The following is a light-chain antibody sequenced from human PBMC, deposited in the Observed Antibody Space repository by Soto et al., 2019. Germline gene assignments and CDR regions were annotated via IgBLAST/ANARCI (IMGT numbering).Light chain of an antibody. Sequence: EIVMTQSPATLSVSPGERATLSCRASQSVTSNLAWYQQKPGQAPRLLIYGASTRATGIPARFSGSGSGTECTLAISSLQSEYFAVYYCQQYHTWPPYTFGQGTKLEIK. CDR1: QSVTSN. CDR2: GAS. V-gene: IGKV3-15*01. J-gene: IGKJ2*01. CDR3: QQYHTWPPYT.